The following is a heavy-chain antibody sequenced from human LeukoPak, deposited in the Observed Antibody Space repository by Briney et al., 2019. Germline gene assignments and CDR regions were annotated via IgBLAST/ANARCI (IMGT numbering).Heavy chain of an antibody. V-gene: IGHV5-51*01. CDR1: GYSFTSYW. J-gene: IGHJ4*02. Sequence: GESLQISCKGSGYSFTSYWIGWVRQMPGKGLEWMGIIYPGDSDTRYSPSFQGQVTISADKSISTAYLQWSSLKASDTAMYYCARRTGPRYSSSWPWDYWGQGTLVTVSS. D-gene: IGHD6-13*01. CDR2: IYPGDSDT. CDR3: ARRTGPRYSSSWPWDY.